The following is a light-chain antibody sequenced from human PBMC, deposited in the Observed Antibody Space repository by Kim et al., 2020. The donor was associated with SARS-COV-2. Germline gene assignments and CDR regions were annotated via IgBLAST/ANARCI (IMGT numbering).Light chain of an antibody. J-gene: IGLJ2*01. Sequence: SSELTQDPAVSVALGQTVRITCQGDSLRSYYATWYQQKPGQAPVVVIYGKNNRPSGIPDRFSASTSGNTASLTITGAQAEDEADYYCNSRDSSSNHMLFGGGTKLTVL. CDR2: GKN. V-gene: IGLV3-19*01. CDR3: NSRDSSSNHML. CDR1: SLRSYY.